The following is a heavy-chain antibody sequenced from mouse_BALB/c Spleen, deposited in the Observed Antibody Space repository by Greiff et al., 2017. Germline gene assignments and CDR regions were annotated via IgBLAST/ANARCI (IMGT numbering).Heavy chain of an antibody. CDR3: ARDPNWGYFDV. V-gene: IGHV2-9*02. Sequence: VKLQESGPGLVAPSQSLSITCTVSGFSLTSYGVHWVRQPPGKGLEWLGVIWAGGSTNYNSALMSRLSISKDNSKSQVFLKMNSLQTDDTAMYYCARDPNWGYFDVWGAGTTVTVSS. CDR2: IWAGGST. CDR1: GFSLTSYG. J-gene: IGHJ1*01. D-gene: IGHD4-1*02.